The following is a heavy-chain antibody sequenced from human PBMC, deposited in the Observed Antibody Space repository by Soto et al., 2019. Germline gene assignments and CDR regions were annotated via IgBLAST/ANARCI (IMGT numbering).Heavy chain of an antibody. J-gene: IGHJ4*02. Sequence: QVQLVQSGAEVKKPGSSVKVSCKASGGTFSSYAISWVRQAPGQGLEWMGGIIPIFGTANYAQKFQGRDTITADESAITSLRELCSLRSEHRAVYYGARVQWLRFQRRGGSDYWGQGTLVSVSS. CDR3: ARVQWLRFQRRGGSDY. D-gene: IGHD5-12*01. V-gene: IGHV1-69*12. CDR2: IIPIFGTA. CDR1: GGTFSSYA.